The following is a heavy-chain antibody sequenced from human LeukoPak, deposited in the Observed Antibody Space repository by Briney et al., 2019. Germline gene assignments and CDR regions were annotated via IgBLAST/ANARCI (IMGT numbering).Heavy chain of an antibody. J-gene: IGHJ3*02. CDR3: ARQFTRGGDSDAFDI. Sequence: ASVKVSCKASGGTFSSYAISWVRQAPGQGLEWMGWINPNSGGTNYAQKFQGRVTMTRDTSISTAYMELSRLRSDDTAVYYCARQFTRGGDSDAFDIWGQGTMVTVSS. CDR2: INPNSGGT. V-gene: IGHV1-2*02. D-gene: IGHD2-21*02. CDR1: GGTFSSYA.